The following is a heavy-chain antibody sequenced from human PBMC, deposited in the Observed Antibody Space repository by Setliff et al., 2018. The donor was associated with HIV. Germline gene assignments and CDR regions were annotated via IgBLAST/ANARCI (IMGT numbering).Heavy chain of an antibody. CDR3: AKSFNSGPTNWNIDV. J-gene: IGHJ6*03. V-gene: IGHV3-30*02. Sequence: GESLKISCAVSGLTFSRYGFHWVRQVPGKGLDWVTFIQYDESNKYYGDSVRGRFTISRDNSKNTLYLQMNSLRSEVTAVYFCAKSFNSGPTNWNIDVWGTGTTVTVSS. D-gene: IGHD1-20*01. CDR2: IQYDESNK. CDR1: GLTFSRYG.